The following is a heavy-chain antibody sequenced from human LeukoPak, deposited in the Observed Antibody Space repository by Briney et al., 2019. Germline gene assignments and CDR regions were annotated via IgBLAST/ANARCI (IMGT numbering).Heavy chain of an antibody. CDR1: GYTFTSYG. D-gene: IGHD2-15*01. J-gene: IGHJ6*03. Sequence: ASVKVSCKAPGYTFTSYGISWVRQAPGQGLEWMGWISAYNGNTNYAQKLQGRVTMTTDTSTSTAYMELRSLRSDDTAVYYCARGVYCSGGSCYGYYYYMDVWGKGTTVTVSS. CDR2: ISAYNGNT. CDR3: ARGVYCSGGSCYGYYYYMDV. V-gene: IGHV1-18*01.